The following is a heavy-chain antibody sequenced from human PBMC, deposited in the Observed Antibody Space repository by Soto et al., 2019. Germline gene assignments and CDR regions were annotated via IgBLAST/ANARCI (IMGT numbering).Heavy chain of an antibody. CDR3: ARVERGTATTVVDAFDI. Sequence: SETLYLTCAVYGGFVTSGSYYWSWIRQPPGKGLEWIGEMSHSGGTHFNPSLKSRVTISVDTSKNQFTLKMSSVTAADTALYYCARVERGTATTVVDAFDIWGPGTMVTVSS. CDR2: MSHSGGT. J-gene: IGHJ3*02. D-gene: IGHD1-1*01. V-gene: IGHV4-34*01. CDR1: GGFVTSGSYY.